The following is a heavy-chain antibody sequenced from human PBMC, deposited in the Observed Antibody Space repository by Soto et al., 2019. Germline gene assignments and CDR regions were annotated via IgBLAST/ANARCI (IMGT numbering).Heavy chain of an antibody. CDR1: GDYISSYY. CDR3: ARPKGISPAFWYFDL. CDR2: VYHSGKT. Sequence: QVQLQESGPGLVKPSETLSLTCTVSGDYISSYYLSWIRQPPGQGLEWIGYVYHSGKTDANPSLTSRVNIPMDTSKNQITLCLPSVIAADTASYYCARPKGISPAFWYFDLWGRGTLVTVSS. V-gene: IGHV4-59*08. D-gene: IGHD6-13*01. J-gene: IGHJ2*01.